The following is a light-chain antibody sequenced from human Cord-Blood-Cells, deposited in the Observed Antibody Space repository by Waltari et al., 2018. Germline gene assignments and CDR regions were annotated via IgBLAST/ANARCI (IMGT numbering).Light chain of an antibody. CDR1: QSVSSY. CDR3: QQRSNWPPT. J-gene: IGKJ4*01. V-gene: IGKV3-11*01. Sequence: EIVLTQSPATLSLSPGDRATLSCRASQSVSSYLAWYQQKPGQAHRLLIYDASNRATGIAARFSGSGSGKDFTLTISSLEPEDFAVYYCQQRSNWPPTFGGGTKVEIK. CDR2: DAS.